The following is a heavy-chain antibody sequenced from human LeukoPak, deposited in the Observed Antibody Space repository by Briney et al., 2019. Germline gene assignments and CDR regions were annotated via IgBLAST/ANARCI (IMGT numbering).Heavy chain of an antibody. J-gene: IGHJ4*02. V-gene: IGHV3-23*01. CDR3: ARDVSLVVGASDF. D-gene: IGHD2-15*01. Sequence: GGSLRLSCAASGFTFSSYAMSWVRQAPGKGLEWVSAISGSGGSTYYVDSVKGRFTISRDDSKNTLYLHINSLRAEDTAIYYCARDVSLVVGASDFWGQGTPVTVSS. CDR2: ISGSGGST. CDR1: GFTFSSYA.